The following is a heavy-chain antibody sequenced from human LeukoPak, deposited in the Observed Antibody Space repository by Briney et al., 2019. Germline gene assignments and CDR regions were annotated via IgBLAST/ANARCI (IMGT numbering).Heavy chain of an antibody. CDR2: INPNSGGT. Sequence: ASVKVSCKASGYTFTSYGISWVRQDPGQGLEGMGWINPNSGGTNYAQKFQGRVTMTRDTSISTAYMELSRLRSDDTAVYYCARDLSAAAAYWGQGTLVTVSS. J-gene: IGHJ4*02. D-gene: IGHD6-13*01. CDR1: GYTFTSYG. V-gene: IGHV1-2*02. CDR3: ARDLSAAAAY.